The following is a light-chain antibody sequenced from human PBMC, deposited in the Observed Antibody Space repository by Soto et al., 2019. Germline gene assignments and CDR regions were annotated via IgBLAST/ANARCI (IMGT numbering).Light chain of an antibody. Sequence: DSVMTQTPLSLPVTPGEPASISCRSSQSLLDSDDGNTYLDWYLQKPGQSPQLQIYTHSYRASGVPDRFSGSGSGTDFTLKISRGEAEDVGVYYCMVRIAFHYTFDQGIKLETK. CDR1: QSLLDSDDGNTY. J-gene: IGKJ2*01. V-gene: IGKV2-40*01. CDR2: THS. CDR3: MVRIAFHYT.